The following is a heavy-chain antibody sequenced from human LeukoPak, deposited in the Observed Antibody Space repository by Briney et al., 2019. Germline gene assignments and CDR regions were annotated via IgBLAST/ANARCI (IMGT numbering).Heavy chain of an antibody. V-gene: IGHV3-23*01. Sequence: GGSPRLSCAASGFTFSSYGMSWVRQAPGKGLEWVSAISGSGSITDYADSVKGRFTISRDDSKNTLYLQMNSLRVEDTAVYYCAKDGGSTSCYGLCYYYYMDVWGKGTTVTISS. CDR1: GFTFSSYG. CDR2: ISGSGSIT. CDR3: AKDGGSTSCYGLCYYYYMDV. D-gene: IGHD2-2*01. J-gene: IGHJ6*03.